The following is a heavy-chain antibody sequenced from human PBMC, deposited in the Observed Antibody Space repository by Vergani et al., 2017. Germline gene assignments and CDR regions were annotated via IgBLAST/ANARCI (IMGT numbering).Heavy chain of an antibody. V-gene: IGHV1-2*02. CDR1: GYTFTGYY. Sequence: QVQLVQSGAEVKRPGASVKVSCKASGYTFTGYYLHWVRLAPGQGLEWMGWINPKNGLTKYAQRFQGRVSLTRDTSITTAFMELSSLRSDDTAMYYCTSFPTETSEYYDATGYYHSFFEKWGQGTLVTVSS. CDR3: TSFPTETSEYYDATGYYHSFFEK. CDR2: INPKNGLT. J-gene: IGHJ4*02. D-gene: IGHD3-16*01.